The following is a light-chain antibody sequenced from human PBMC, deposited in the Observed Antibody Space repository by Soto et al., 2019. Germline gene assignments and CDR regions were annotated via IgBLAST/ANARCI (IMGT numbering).Light chain of an antibody. Sequence: QSALTQPASVSGSPGQSITISCTGTSGDVGSYNLVSWYQQHPGKAPKLMIYEGSNRPSGVSNRFSGSKSGNTASLTISGLQAEDEADYYCCSYAGSSTFVVFGGGTKVTVL. CDR3: CSYAGSSTFVV. CDR1: SGDVGSYNL. V-gene: IGLV2-23*03. CDR2: EGS. J-gene: IGLJ2*01.